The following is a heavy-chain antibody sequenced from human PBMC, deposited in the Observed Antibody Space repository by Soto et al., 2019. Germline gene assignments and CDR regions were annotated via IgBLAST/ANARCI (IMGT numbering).Heavy chain of an antibody. CDR1: GGSISSYY. Sequence: SETLSLTCTVSGGSISSYYWSWIRQPPGKGLYWIWYIYYSVSTNYNPSLKSRVTISVDTSKNQFSLKLSSVTAADTALYYCVAVTINDYYYYYMDVWGKGTTVTAP. CDR2: IYYSVST. J-gene: IGHJ6*03. V-gene: IGHV4-59*08. CDR3: VAVTINDYYYYYMDV. D-gene: IGHD4-4*01.